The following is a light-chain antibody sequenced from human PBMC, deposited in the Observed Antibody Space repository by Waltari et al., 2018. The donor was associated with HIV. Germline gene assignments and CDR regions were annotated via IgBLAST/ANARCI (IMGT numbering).Light chain of an antibody. CDR1: AWPQQY. CDR2: PDS. CDR3: QSADSSGTYWV. J-gene: IGLJ3*02. V-gene: IGLV3-25*03. Sequence: SYELTQPPSVSVSPGQTARITCSGAAWPQQYAYTHHQKPGQAPVLVRYPDSERPSVIPERFSGSSSGTTVTLTISGVQAEDEADYYCQSADSSGTYWVFGGGTKLTVL.